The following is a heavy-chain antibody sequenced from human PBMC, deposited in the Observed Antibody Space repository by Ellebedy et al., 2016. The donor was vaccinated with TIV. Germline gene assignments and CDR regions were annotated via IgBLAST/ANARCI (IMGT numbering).Heavy chain of an antibody. V-gene: IGHV1-46*03. CDR2: INPSGGST. J-gene: IGHJ5*02. CDR3: ALGGTYSSGWYVWFDP. D-gene: IGHD6-19*01. Sequence: ASVKVSXXASGYTFTSYYMHWVRQAPGQGLEWMGIINPSGGSTSYAQKFQGRVTMTRDTSTSTVYMELSSLRSEDTAVYYCALGGTYSSGWYVWFDPWGQGTLVTVSS. CDR1: GYTFTSYY.